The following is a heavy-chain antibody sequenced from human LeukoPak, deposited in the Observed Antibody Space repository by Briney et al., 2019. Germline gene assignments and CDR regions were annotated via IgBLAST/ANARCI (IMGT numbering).Heavy chain of an antibody. CDR1: GFTFSSYA. V-gene: IGHV3-23*01. D-gene: IGHD1-26*01. J-gene: IGHJ4*02. Sequence: GVSLRLSCAASGFTFSSYAMSWVRQAPGKGLEWVSAISGSGGSTYYADSVKGRFTISRDNSKNTLYLQMNSLRAEDTAVYYCAKDPLYSGSHRPLAVYYLDYWGQGTLVTVSS. CDR3: AKDPLYSGSHRPLAVYYLDY. CDR2: ISGSGGST.